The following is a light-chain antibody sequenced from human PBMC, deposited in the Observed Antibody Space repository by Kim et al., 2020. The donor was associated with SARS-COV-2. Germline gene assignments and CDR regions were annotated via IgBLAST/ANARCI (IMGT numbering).Light chain of an antibody. Sequence: EIVMTQSPATLSVSPGGRATLSCRASQSVSIDLAWYQQKPGQAPRLLIYGASTRATGIPARFSGSGSGTEFTFTISSLQSEDFAVYYCQKYKNSWTFGQGTKVDIK. CDR3: QKYKNSWT. J-gene: IGKJ1*01. CDR1: QSVSID. V-gene: IGKV3-15*01. CDR2: GAS.